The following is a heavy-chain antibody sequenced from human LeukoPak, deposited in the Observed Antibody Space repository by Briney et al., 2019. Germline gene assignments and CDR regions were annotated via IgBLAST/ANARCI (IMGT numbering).Heavy chain of an antibody. CDR1: GGSFSGYY. CDR2: INHSGST. Sequence: SETLSLTCAVHGGSFSGYYWSWIRQPPGNGLEWIGEINHSGSTNYNPSLKSRVTISVDTSKNQFSLKLSSVTAADTAVYYCARFPIAIAAAGTHYYYGMDVWGQGTTVTVSS. CDR3: ARFPIAIAAAGTHYYYGMDV. D-gene: IGHD6-13*01. V-gene: IGHV4-34*01. J-gene: IGHJ6*02.